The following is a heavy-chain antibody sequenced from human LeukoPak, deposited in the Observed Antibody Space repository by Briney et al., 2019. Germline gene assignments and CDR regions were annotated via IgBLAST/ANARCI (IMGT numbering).Heavy chain of an antibody. V-gene: IGHV3-66*02. CDR2: IYGGGDT. CDR1: GITVTSNY. CDR3: ERDVVRGFDP. Sequence: GGSLRLSCAASGITVTSNYMSWVRQAPGKGLEWVSVIYGGGDTYYADSVKGRFTISRDNSKNTFYLQMNSLRDEDTAVYYCERDVVRGFDPWGQGTRVTVSS. D-gene: IGHD2/OR15-2a*01. J-gene: IGHJ5*02.